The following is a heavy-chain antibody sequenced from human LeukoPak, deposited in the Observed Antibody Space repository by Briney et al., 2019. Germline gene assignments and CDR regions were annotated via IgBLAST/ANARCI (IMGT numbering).Heavy chain of an antibody. J-gene: IGHJ3*02. CDR1: GGSISSSSYY. CDR2: IYYSGST. Sequence: PSETLSLTCTVSGGSISSSSYYWGWIRQPPGKGLEWIGSIYYSGSTYYNPSLKSRVTISVDTSKNQFSLKLSSVTAADTAVYYCARDIDPIRSGSPGGAFDIWGQGTMVTVSS. CDR3: ARDIDPIRSGSPGGAFDI. V-gene: IGHV4-39*07. D-gene: IGHD1-26*01.